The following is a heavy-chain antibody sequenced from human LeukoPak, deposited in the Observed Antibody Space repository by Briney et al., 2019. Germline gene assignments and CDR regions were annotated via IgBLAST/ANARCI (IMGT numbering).Heavy chain of an antibody. Sequence: PGGSLRLSCAASGFTFSSYGMHWVRQAPGKGLEWVAFIRYDGSIKYYADSVKGRFTISRDNSKNTLYLQMNSLRAEDTAVYYCAKGGDSSGYEADYWGQGTLVTVSS. CDR3: AKGGDSSGYEADY. V-gene: IGHV3-30*02. CDR1: GFTFSSYG. D-gene: IGHD3-22*01. J-gene: IGHJ4*02. CDR2: IRYDGSIK.